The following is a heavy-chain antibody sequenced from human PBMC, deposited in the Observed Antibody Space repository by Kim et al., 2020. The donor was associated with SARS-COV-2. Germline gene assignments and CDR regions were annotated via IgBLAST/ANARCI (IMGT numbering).Heavy chain of an antibody. CDR3: ARGVGSIEGVYDY. J-gene: IGHJ4*02. Sequence: HPSLKSRVILSVDPSENQFSLERSSVTAADTAVYYCARGVGSIEGVYDYWGQGTLVTVSS. V-gene: IGHV4-4*07. D-gene: IGHD6-6*01.